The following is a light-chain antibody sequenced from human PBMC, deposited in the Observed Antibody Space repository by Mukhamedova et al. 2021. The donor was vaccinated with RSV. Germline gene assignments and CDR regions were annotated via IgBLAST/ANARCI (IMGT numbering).Light chain of an antibody. CDR3: LPDYRYSPN. Sequence: WYQRRVHGKAPKLLIYKASSLESGVPSRFSGSGSGTEFTLTISSLQPDDFSTYLRLPDYRYSPNFCQGTQL. J-gene: IGKJ2*01. V-gene: IGKV1-5*03. CDR2: KAS.